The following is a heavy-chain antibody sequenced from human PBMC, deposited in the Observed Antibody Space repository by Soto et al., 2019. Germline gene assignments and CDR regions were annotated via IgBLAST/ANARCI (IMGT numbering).Heavy chain of an antibody. Sequence: PSETLSLTCTVSGGSISSGDYYWIWIRQPPGKGLEWIGYIYYSGSTYYNPSLKSRVTISVDTSKNQFSLKLSSVTAADTAVYYCARGLYDSSGYYFDYWGQGTLVTVSS. D-gene: IGHD3-22*01. CDR1: GGSISSGDYY. CDR3: ARGLYDSSGYYFDY. V-gene: IGHV4-30-4*01. J-gene: IGHJ4*02. CDR2: IYYSGST.